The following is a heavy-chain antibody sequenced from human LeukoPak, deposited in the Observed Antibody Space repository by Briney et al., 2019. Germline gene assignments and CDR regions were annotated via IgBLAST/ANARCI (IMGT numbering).Heavy chain of an antibody. D-gene: IGHD3-3*01. CDR1: GFTFSSYA. J-gene: IGHJ3*02. Sequence: PGGSLRLSCAASGFTFSSYAMSWVRQAPGKGLEWVANIKQDESEKYYVDSVKGRFTISRDNAKNSLYLQMNSLRAEDTAVYYCARAHYDFWSGDAFDIWGQGTMVTVSS. V-gene: IGHV3-7*01. CDR3: ARAHYDFWSGDAFDI. CDR2: IKQDESEK.